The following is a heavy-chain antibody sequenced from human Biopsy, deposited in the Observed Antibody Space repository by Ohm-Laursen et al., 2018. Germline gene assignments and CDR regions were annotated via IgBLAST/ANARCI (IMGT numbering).Heavy chain of an antibody. D-gene: IGHD5-18*01. Sequence: SETLSLTCTVSGASVSSGSYDWSWIRQPPGKGLEWIGNIYNDVSTKYNPSPRSRVTISADKSTNQFSLKLRSVTAADTAVYYCARGYAGLYEAFDFWGQGTVVTVAS. CDR1: GASVSSGSYD. J-gene: IGHJ3*01. V-gene: IGHV4-61*01. CDR3: ARGYAGLYEAFDF. CDR2: IYNDVST.